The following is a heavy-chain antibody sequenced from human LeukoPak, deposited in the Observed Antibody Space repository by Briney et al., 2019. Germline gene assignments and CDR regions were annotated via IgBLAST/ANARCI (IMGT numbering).Heavy chain of an antibody. CDR2: ISSSGSTI. CDR1: GFTVSSNY. D-gene: IGHD1-1*01. Sequence: GGSLRLSCAASGFTVSSNYMSWIRQAPGKGLEWVSYISSSGSTIYYADSVKGRFTISRDNAKNSLYLQMNSLRAEDTAVYYCVRHSGTTWGDYWGQGTLVTVSS. V-gene: IGHV3-11*04. CDR3: VRHSGTTWGDY. J-gene: IGHJ4*02.